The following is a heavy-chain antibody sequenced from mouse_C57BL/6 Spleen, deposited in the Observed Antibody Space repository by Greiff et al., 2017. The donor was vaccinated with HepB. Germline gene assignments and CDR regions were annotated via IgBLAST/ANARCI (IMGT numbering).Heavy chain of an antibody. J-gene: IGHJ1*03. Sequence: QVQLQQPGAELVKPGASVKLSCKASGYTFTSYWMHWVKQRPGQGLEWIGMIHPNSGSTNYNEKFKSKATLTVDKASSTAYMQRSSLTSEDSAVYYCARWLLRYFDVWGTGTTVTVSS. V-gene: IGHV1-64*01. D-gene: IGHD2-3*01. CDR1: GYTFTSYW. CDR2: IHPNSGST. CDR3: ARWLLRYFDV.